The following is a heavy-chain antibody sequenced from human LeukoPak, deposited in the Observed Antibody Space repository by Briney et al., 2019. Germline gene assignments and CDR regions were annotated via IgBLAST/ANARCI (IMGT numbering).Heavy chain of an antibody. V-gene: IGHV1-69*04. CDR3: ARPYDSSGYYFDY. Sequence: SVKVSCKASGGTFSSYAISWVRQAPGQGLEWMGRIIPILGIANYAQKFQGRVTITADKSTSTAYMELSSLRSEDTAVYYCARPYDSSGYYFDYWGQGTLVTVSS. CDR1: GGTFSSYA. D-gene: IGHD3-22*01. CDR2: IIPILGIA. J-gene: IGHJ4*02.